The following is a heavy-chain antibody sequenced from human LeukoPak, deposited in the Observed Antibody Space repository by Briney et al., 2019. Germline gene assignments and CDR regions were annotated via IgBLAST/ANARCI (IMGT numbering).Heavy chain of an antibody. CDR3: AKDDAGGSYKN. Sequence: PAGSLRLSCAASGCTFNSYAMNWVRQAPGKGLQWVSSLSGIGSDTYYADSVNGRFTISRDNSNNTPFLQITSLRAEATAVYYCAKDDAGGSYKNWGEGSLVTV. J-gene: IGHJ1*01. V-gene: IGHV3-23*01. CDR1: GCTFNSYA. D-gene: IGHD3-16*01. CDR2: LSGIGSDT.